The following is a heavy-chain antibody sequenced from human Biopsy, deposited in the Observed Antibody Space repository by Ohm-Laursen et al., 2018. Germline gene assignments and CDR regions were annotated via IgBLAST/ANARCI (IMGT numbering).Heavy chain of an antibody. D-gene: IGHD2-8*01. CDR3: ARDPLNGHKHFDY. V-gene: IGHV1-2*02. CDR1: SYTFTDYN. CDR2: IYCKTGAT. J-gene: IGHJ4*02. Sequence: GASVTVSCKASSYTFTDYNIHWMRHAPGQGLEWLGYIYCKTGATNYAQKFQVTVNMTRDTSISTAYLALGSLRSADTAIYYCARDPLNGHKHFDYWGQGSLVTVSS.